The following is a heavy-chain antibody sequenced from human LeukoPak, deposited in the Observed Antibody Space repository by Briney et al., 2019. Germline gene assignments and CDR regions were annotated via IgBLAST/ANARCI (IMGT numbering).Heavy chain of an antibody. D-gene: IGHD5-12*01. CDR2: INSDGSSI. CDR1: GFTFSSYW. V-gene: IGHV3-74*03. Sequence: GGSLRLSCAASGFTFSSYWIHWVRHAPGKGLVWVPRINSDGSSITYADSVKGRFTISRDNAKNTLYLQMNSLRVEDTAVYYCAREGRVSGYDFDCWGQGTLVTVSS. J-gene: IGHJ4*02. CDR3: AREGRVSGYDFDC.